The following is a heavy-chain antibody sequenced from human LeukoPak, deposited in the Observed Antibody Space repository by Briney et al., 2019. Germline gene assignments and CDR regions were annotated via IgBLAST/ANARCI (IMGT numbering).Heavy chain of an antibody. D-gene: IGHD2-8*01. Sequence: PGGSLRLSCAASGFTFSKYSMNWVRQAPGKGLEYVSAISSNGGSTYYADSVKGRFTISRDNSKNTLYLQMSSLRAEDTAVYYCVKDREDCTNGVCYFGYFGYWGQGTLVTVSS. CDR3: VKDREDCTNGVCYFGYFGY. CDR2: ISSNGGST. CDR1: GFTFSKYS. J-gene: IGHJ4*02. V-gene: IGHV3-64D*09.